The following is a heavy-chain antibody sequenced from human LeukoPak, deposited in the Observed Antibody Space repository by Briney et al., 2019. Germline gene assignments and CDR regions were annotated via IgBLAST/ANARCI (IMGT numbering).Heavy chain of an antibody. CDR3: TRDHRDDWNPGYYFDY. CDR2: IKTKLYGGTT. V-gene: IGHV3-49*04. CDR1: GFAFGDFA. Sequence: GGSLRLSCTASGFAFGDFAMNWVRQAPGKGLEWVGLIKTKLYGGTTEYAASVKGRFTISRDDSKAIAYLQMNSLKTEDTAVYYCTRDHRDDWNPGYYFDYWGQGTLVTVSS. J-gene: IGHJ4*02. D-gene: IGHD1-1*01.